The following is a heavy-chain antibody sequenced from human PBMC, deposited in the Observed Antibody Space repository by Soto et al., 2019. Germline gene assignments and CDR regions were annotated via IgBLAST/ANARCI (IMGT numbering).Heavy chain of an antibody. J-gene: IGHJ3*02. V-gene: IGHV1-46*03. D-gene: IGHD3-10*01. Sequence: ASVKVSCKASGYTFTSYYMHWVRQAPGQGLEWMGIINPSGGSTSYAQKFQGRVAMTRDTSTSTVYMELSSLRSEDTAVYYCARYGHHDAFDIWGQGTMVTVSS. CDR1: GYTFTSYY. CDR3: ARYGHHDAFDI. CDR2: INPSGGST.